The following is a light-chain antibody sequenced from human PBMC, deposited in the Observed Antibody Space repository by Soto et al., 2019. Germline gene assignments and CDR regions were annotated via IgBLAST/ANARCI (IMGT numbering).Light chain of an antibody. CDR3: QQYFSIPMFT. CDR1: QSALFSASNKNY. Sequence: DVVLTQSPDSLAMSLGETATITCGTSQSALFSASNKNYIAWYQRRPGQPLRLLFYWASTRASGVPERFSGSGSGTDFTLTISSLQPDDAAIYYCQQYFSIPMFTFAQGTKLQIK. V-gene: IGKV4-1*01. CDR2: WAS. J-gene: IGKJ2*01.